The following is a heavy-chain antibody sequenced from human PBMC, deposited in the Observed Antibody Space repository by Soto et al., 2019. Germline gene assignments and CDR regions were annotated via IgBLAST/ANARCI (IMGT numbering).Heavy chain of an antibody. D-gene: IGHD5-18*01. CDR3: ARFTWIQLEGPYYYYYGMDV. Sequence: SESLSLTCPVAGGSISSGGHHWRWIRQHPGKGLEWIGYIYYSGSTYYNPSLKSRVTISVDTSKNQFSLKLSSVTAADTAVYYCARFTWIQLEGPYYYYYGMDVWGQGTTVTV. V-gene: IGHV4-31*03. CDR2: IYYSGST. CDR1: GGSISSGGHH. J-gene: IGHJ6*02.